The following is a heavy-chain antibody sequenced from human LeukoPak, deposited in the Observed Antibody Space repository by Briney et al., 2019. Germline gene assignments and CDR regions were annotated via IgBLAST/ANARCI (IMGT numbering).Heavy chain of an antibody. CDR1: RSLFTTYG. Sequence: GGSLRLSCAASRSLFTTYGIHWARQAPGKGLEWVAVISFDGSNTFYTDSVKGRFTISRDNSKNTLYLQMNSLRAEDTAVYYCARVLRDYDSRAYDAFDIWGQGTMVTVSS. J-gene: IGHJ3*02. D-gene: IGHD3-22*01. CDR3: ARVLRDYDSRAYDAFDI. CDR2: ISFDGSNT. V-gene: IGHV3-30*03.